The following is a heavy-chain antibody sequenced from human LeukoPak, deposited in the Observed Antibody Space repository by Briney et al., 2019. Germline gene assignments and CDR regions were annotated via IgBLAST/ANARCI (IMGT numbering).Heavy chain of an antibody. V-gene: IGHV3-23*01. J-gene: IGHJ4*02. D-gene: IGHD2-21*01. CDR3: AKAPVTSCRGAYCYPFDS. Sequence: GGSLRLSCAASGFTFSSYGMSWVRQAPGKGLEWVSAITATSSSTHDADSVKGRFTISRDNSKNTLYLRMNSLRAEDAAVYFCAKAPVTSCRGAYCYPFDSWGQGTLVTVSS. CDR2: ITATSSST. CDR1: GFTFSSYG.